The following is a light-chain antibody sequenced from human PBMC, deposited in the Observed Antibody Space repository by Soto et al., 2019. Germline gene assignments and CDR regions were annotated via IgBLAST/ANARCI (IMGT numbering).Light chain of an antibody. CDR3: VLYMGSGPWV. V-gene: IGLV8-61*01. CDR1: SGLVSTSHY. CDR2: STN. Sequence: QAVVTQEPSFSVSPGRTVTLTCGLSSGLVSTSHYASWYQQTPGQAPRTLIYSTNTRSSGVPDRFSGSILGNKAALTITGAQADDESDYYCVLYMGSGPWVFGGGTKLTVL. J-gene: IGLJ3*02.